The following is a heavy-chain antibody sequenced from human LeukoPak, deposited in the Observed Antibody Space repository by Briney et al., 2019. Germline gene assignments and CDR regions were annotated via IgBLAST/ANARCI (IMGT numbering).Heavy chain of an antibody. CDR1: GFSFSSYG. D-gene: IGHD2-21*01. J-gene: IGHJ4*02. CDR2: ISGSGDIT. CDR3: AKGCGGDCYSNYFDY. V-gene: IGHV3-23*01. Sequence: GGSLRLSCAASGFSFSSYGINWVRQAPGKGLEWVSGISGSGDITYYADSVKGRFTISRDNSRNTLYLQMNSLRAEDTAVYYCAKGCGGDCYSNYFDYWGQGTLVTVSS.